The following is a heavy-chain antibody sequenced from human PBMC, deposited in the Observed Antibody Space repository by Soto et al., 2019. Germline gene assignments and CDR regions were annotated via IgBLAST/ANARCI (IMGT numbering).Heavy chain of an antibody. CDR3: ARGGDYNVLTHLGYFDY. Sequence: SLRLSCAASGFTFSSYGIHWVRQAPGKGLEWVTVMSYDGGNKYYADSVKGRFTISRDNSKNTVYLQMNSLRAEDTAVYYCARGGDYNVLTHLGYFDYWGQGTPVTVSS. CDR2: MSYDGGNK. V-gene: IGHV3-30-3*01. J-gene: IGHJ4*02. CDR1: GFTFSSYG. D-gene: IGHD3-9*01.